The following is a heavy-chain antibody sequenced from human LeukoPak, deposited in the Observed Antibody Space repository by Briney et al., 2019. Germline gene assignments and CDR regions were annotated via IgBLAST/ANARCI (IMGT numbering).Heavy chain of an antibody. J-gene: IGHJ6*02. Sequence: SETLSLTCTVAGGSISSYYWSLIRQPPGKGLEWIGYMYYSGSTNYNPSLKSRVTISVDTSKNQFSLKLSSVTAADTAVYYCARATRDQLLWNYYGMDVWGQGTTVTVSS. V-gene: IGHV4-59*01. CDR3: ARATRDQLLWNYYGMDV. CDR1: GGSISSYY. CDR2: MYYSGST. D-gene: IGHD2-2*01.